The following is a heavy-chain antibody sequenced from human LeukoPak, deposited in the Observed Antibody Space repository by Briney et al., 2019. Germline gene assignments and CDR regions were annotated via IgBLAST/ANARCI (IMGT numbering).Heavy chain of an antibody. J-gene: IGHJ4*02. CDR2: VSAYNGNT. V-gene: IGHV1-18*01. CDR1: GYTFTSYG. CDR3: ARVGSHYDILTGYYN. D-gene: IGHD3-9*01. Sequence: VKVSCKASGYTFTSYGISWVRQAPGQGLEWMGWVSAYNGNTNYSQKLHGRVPMTIDTSTSTAYMELRSLRSDDTAVYYCARVGSHYDILTGYYNWGQGTLVTVSS.